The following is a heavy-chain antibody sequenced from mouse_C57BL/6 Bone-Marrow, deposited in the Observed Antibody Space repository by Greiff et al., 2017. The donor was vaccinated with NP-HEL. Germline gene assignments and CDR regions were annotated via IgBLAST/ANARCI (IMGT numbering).Heavy chain of an antibody. CDR1: GFTFSDYG. J-gene: IGHJ1*03. V-gene: IGHV5-15*04. Sequence: EVKLVESGGGLVQPGGSLKLSCAASGFTFSDYGMAWVRQAPRKGPEWVAFISNLAYSIYYADTVTGRFTISRENAKNTLYLEMSSLRSEDTAMYYCARQGGYYGWYFDVWGTGTTVTVSS. D-gene: IGHD2-3*01. CDR2: ISNLAYSI. CDR3: ARQGGYYGWYFDV.